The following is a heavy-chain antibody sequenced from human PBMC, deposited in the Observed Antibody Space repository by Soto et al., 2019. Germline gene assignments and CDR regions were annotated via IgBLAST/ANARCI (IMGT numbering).Heavy chain of an antibody. CDR1: GGSFSGYY. CDR2: INHSGST. V-gene: IGHV4-34*01. J-gene: IGHJ4*02. D-gene: IGHD1-1*01. Sequence: KPSETLSLTCAVYGGSFSGYYWSWIRQPPGKGLEWIGEINHSGSTNYNPSLKSRVTISVDTSKNQFSLKLSSVTAADTAVYYCARRDGYNYGYYFDYWGQGTLVTVSS. CDR3: ARRDGYNYGYYFDY.